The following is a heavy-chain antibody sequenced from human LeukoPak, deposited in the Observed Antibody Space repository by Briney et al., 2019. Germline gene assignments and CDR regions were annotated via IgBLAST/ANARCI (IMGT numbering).Heavy chain of an antibody. D-gene: IGHD1-26*01. CDR1: GGTFSSYA. CDR2: IIPIFGTA. Sequence: ASVKVSCKASGGTFSSYAISWVRQAPGQGLEWMGGIIPIFGTANYAQKFQGRVTITTDESTSTAYMELSSLRSEDTAVYYCASTTSYYYYYMDVWGKGTTVTVPS. J-gene: IGHJ6*03. V-gene: IGHV1-69*05. CDR3: ASTTSYYYYYMDV.